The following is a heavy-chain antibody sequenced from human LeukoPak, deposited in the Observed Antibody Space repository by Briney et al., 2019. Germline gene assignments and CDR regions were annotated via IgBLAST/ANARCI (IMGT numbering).Heavy chain of an antibody. CDR3: ARDHDFDY. J-gene: IGHJ4*02. V-gene: IGHV3-7*01. CDR2: IKQDGSEK. Sequence: GGSLRLSCAASGLTVSKNYMSWVRQASGKGLEWVANIKQDGSEKYYVDSVKGRFTISRDNAKNSLYLQMNSLRAEDTAVYYCARDHDFDYWGQGTLVTVSS. CDR1: GLTVSKNY.